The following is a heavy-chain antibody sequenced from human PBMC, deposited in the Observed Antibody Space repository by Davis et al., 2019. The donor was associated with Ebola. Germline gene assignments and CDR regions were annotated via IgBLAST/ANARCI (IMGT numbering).Heavy chain of an antibody. CDR2: IRSKANSYAT. V-gene: IGHV3-73*01. Sequence: GESLKISCAASGFTFSGSAMHWVRQASGKGLEWVGRIRSKANSYATAYAASVKGRFTISRDDSKNTLYLQMNSLRAEDTAVYYCARLDTIFGVVDDYWGQGTLVTVSS. J-gene: IGHJ4*02. CDR1: GFTFSGSA. CDR3: ARLDTIFGVVDDY. D-gene: IGHD3-3*01.